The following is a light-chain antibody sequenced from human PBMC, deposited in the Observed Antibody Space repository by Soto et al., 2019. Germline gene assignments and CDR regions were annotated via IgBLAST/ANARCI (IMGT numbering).Light chain of an antibody. CDR2: GAS. CDR1: QSVNSNF. CDR3: QQYGPSPWT. Sequence: EIVLTQSPGTLSLSPGDRATLSCRASQSVNSNFLAWYQQKPGQAPRLLIYGASSRATGIPDTFSGSGSGTDFTLTISRLEPGDFAVCYCQQYGPSPWTFGQGTKVDIK. V-gene: IGKV3-20*01. J-gene: IGKJ1*01.